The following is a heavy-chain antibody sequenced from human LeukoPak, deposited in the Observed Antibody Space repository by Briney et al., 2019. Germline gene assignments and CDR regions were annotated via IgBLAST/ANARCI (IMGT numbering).Heavy chain of an antibody. J-gene: IGHJ2*01. CDR1: GFTFSSHW. Sequence: GSLRLSCAASGFTFSSHWMTWVRQPPGKGLEWIGEINHSGSTNYNPSLKSRVTISVDTSKNQFSLKLSSVTAADTAVYYCAREYVSWYFDLWGRGTLVTVSS. CDR3: AREYVSWYFDL. V-gene: IGHV4-34*01. D-gene: IGHD2-2*01. CDR2: INHSGST.